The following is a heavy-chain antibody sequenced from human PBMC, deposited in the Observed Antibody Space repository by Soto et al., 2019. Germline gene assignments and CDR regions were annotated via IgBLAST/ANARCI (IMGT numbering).Heavy chain of an antibody. CDR1: GFTFGTYA. CDR3: AKDRITMIVVVIFDY. J-gene: IGHJ4*02. Sequence: GGSLRLSCAASGFTFGTYAMKWLRQAPGRGLECVSFISGSGRTTYYADSVKGRFTVSRDNSKNTLYLQMNSLRAEDTAVYYCAKDRITMIVVVIFDYWGQGTLVTVSS. D-gene: IGHD3-22*01. CDR2: ISGSGRTT. V-gene: IGHV3-23*01.